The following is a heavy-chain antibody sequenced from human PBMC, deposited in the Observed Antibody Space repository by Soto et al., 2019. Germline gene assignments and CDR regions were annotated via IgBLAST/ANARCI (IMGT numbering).Heavy chain of an antibody. D-gene: IGHD5-18*01. V-gene: IGHV1-69*13. CDR1: GGTFSNYA. J-gene: IGHJ5*02. CDR3: ARGPRYSYAYNWFDP. CDR2: IIPVFGTA. Sequence: GASVKVSCKASGGTFSNYAISWVRQAPGQGLEWMGGIIPVFGTANYAQKFQGRVTITAGESASTAYMELSSLRSEDTAVYYCARGPRYSYAYNWFDPWGQGTLVTVSS.